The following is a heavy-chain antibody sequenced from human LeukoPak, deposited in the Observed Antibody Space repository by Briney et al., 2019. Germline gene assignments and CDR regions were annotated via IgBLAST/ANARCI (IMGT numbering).Heavy chain of an antibody. CDR3: ARESSSSSRSHFDY. CDR2: IYTSGST. V-gene: IGHV4-61*02. CDR1: GGSISSGSYY. J-gene: IGHJ4*02. Sequence: SQTLSLTFTVSGGSISSGSYYWSWIRQPAGKGLEWIGRIYTSGSTNYNPSLKSRVTISVDTSKNQFSLKLSSVTAADTAVYYCARESSSSSRSHFDYWGQGTLVTVSS. D-gene: IGHD6-6*01.